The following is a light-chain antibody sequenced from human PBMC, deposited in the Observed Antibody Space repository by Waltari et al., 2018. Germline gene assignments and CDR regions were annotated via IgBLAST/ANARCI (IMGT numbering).Light chain of an antibody. CDR1: QGLGSF. CDR2: AAS. CDR3: QQADSFPRT. V-gene: IGKV1-12*01. J-gene: IGKJ3*01. Sequence: DIQMTQSPSSVSASLGDRVPISCWASQGLGSFLTWYQQKPGQATWLLIFAASTLHSGVPSRFSATWDGTHFSLTISNIQPEDFATYFCQQADSFPRTFGPGTKVEMK.